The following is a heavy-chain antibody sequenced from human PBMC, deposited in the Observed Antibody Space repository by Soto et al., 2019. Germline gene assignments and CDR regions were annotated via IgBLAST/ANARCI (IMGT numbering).Heavy chain of an antibody. CDR3: ARVAMVRGVFSFSPMDV. Sequence: GASVKVSCKASGYTFTGYYMHWVRQAPGQGLEWMGWINPNSGGTNYAQKFQGRVTMTRDTSISTAYMELSRLRSDDTAVYYCARVAMVRGVFSFSPMDVWGQGTTVTVSS. CDR2: INPNSGGT. V-gene: IGHV1-2*02. CDR1: GYTFTGYY. D-gene: IGHD3-10*01. J-gene: IGHJ6*02.